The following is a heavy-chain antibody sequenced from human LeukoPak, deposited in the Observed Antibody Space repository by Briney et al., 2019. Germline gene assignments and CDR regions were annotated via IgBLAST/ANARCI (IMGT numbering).Heavy chain of an antibody. CDR3: AKGYTNGVNQEVWLDP. J-gene: IGHJ5*02. Sequence: TSETLSLTCTVSGVSISSRSYSWGGVRQPPGKGLEWIGSMYYTGNTDYNPSLKSRLTMSVDTSKNQFSLKLSSVTAADTAVYFCAKGYTNGVNQEVWLDPWGQGTLVTVSS. V-gene: IGHV4-39*07. D-gene: IGHD2-8*01. CDR1: GVSISSRSYS. CDR2: MYYTGNT.